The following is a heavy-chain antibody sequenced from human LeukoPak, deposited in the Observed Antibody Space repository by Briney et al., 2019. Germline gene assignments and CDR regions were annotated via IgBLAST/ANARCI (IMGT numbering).Heavy chain of an antibody. V-gene: IGHV3-21*01. CDR3: TRARSSTRDHFNYYYMDV. D-gene: IGHD1-14*01. J-gene: IGHJ6*03. Sequence: GGSLRLSCAASGFTFSSYSLNWVRQAPGKGLEWVSFISSSSSNIYYAASVRGRFIISRYTAKNSLYLQMTSLRADDTAVYYCTRARSSTRDHFNYYYMDVWGKGTTVTVSS. CDR2: ISSSSSNI. CDR1: GFTFSSYS.